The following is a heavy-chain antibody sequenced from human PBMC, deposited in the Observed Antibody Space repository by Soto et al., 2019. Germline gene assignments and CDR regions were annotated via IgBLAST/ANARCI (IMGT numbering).Heavy chain of an antibody. V-gene: IGHV4-30-2*01. CDR3: ARGMVLGKSGYNWFDP. J-gene: IGHJ5*02. D-gene: IGHD3-10*01. Sequence: QLQLQESGSGLVKPSQTLSLTCAVSGGSIRSGGYSWSWIRQPPGKGLEWIGYIYHRGSTYYNPSLKSRVTISVDRSQNQFSLKLSSVTAADTAVYYCARGMVLGKSGYNWFDPWGQGTLVTVSS. CDR1: GGSIRSGGYS. CDR2: IYHRGST.